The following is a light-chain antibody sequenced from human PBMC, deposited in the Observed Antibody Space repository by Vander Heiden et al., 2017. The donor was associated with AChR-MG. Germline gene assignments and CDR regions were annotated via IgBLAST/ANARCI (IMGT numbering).Light chain of an antibody. J-gene: IGLJ3*02. CDR3: ATWEDSLSAVL. Sequence: HSVLPQPPPASATPGQRVTISCSGTSSNIVGNSVNWFQQLPGTAPKLLMFSNNQRPSGIPDRFSGSKSGTSASLAISGLQSEDEAAYYCATWEDSLSAVLFGGGTKLTVL. CDR2: SNN. CDR1: SSNIVGNS. V-gene: IGLV1-44*01.